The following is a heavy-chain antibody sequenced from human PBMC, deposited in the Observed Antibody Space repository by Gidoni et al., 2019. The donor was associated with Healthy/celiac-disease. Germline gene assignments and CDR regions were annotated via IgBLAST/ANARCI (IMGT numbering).Heavy chain of an antibody. CDR3: ARDQSDFWSGYYGYFGH. Sequence: QVQLQESGPGLVKPSETLSLTCAVSGYSISSGYYWGWIRQPPGKGLEWIGSIYHSGSTYYNPSLKSRVTISVDTSKNQISLKLRSVTAADTAVYHCARDQSDFWSGYYGYFGHWGQGTLVTVSS. CDR2: IYHSGST. D-gene: IGHD3-3*01. V-gene: IGHV4-38-2*02. J-gene: IGHJ4*02. CDR1: GYSISSGYY.